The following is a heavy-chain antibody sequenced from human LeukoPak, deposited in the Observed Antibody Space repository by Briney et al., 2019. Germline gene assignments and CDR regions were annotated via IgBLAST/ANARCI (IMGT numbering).Heavy chain of an antibody. CDR1: GFSFSSYA. CDR2: IESKTDGGTT. V-gene: IGHV3-15*04. CDR3: TAATRELVYNYYYYYMDV. D-gene: IGHD6-6*01. J-gene: IGHJ6*03. Sequence: GGSLRLSCATSGFSFSSYAMSWVRQAPGKGLEWVGRIESKTDGGTTDYAAPVKGRFAISRDDSKNTLYLQMNSLKTEDTAVYYCTAATRELVYNYYYYYMDVWGKGTTVTISS.